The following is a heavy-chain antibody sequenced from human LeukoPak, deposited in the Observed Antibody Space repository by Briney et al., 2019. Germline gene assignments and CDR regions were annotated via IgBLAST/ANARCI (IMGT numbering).Heavy chain of an antibody. V-gene: IGHV4-39*07. CDR3: ARDGYSSSSDAFDI. CDR2: LYYSANT. J-gene: IGHJ3*02. CDR1: GGSISSSSYY. Sequence: SETLSLTCTVSGGSISSSSYYWGWFRQPPGKGLEGIGSLYYSANTYYNPSLKSRVTISVDTSKNQFSLKLSSVTAADTAVYYCARDGYSSSSDAFDIWGQGTMVTVSS. D-gene: IGHD6-6*01.